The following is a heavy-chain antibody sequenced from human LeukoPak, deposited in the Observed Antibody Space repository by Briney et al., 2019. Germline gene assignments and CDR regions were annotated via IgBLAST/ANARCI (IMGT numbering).Heavy chain of an antibody. CDR2: MNPNSGNT. CDR1: GGTFSSYA. CDR3: ARGGSVAGLGYYYYYMDV. J-gene: IGHJ6*03. V-gene: IGHV1-8*03. D-gene: IGHD6-19*01. Sequence: ASVKVSCKASGGTFSSYAISWVRQATGQGLEWMGWMNPNSGNTGYAQKFQGRVTITRNTSISTAYMELSSLRSEDTAVYYCARGGSVAGLGYYYYYMDVWGKGTTVTVSS.